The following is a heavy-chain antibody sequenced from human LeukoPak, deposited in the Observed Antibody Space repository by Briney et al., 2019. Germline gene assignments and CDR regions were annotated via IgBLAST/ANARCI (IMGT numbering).Heavy chain of an antibody. Sequence: PSQTLSLTCTVSGGSISSGSYYWSWIRQPAGKGLEWIGRIYTSGSTNYNPSLKSRVTISVDTSKNQFSLKLSSVTAADTAVYYCARSPVLLWFGEFPIHYMDVWGKGTTVTISS. CDR2: IYTSGST. J-gene: IGHJ6*03. D-gene: IGHD3-10*01. CDR1: GGSISSGSYY. CDR3: ARSPVLLWFGEFPIHYMDV. V-gene: IGHV4-61*02.